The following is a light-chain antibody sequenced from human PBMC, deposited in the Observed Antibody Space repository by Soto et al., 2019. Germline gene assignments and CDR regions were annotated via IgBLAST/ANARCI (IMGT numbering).Light chain of an antibody. CDR3: QQYHTWPPIT. V-gene: IGKV3-20*01. Sequence: MVYTQSPDTLSLSPGEGATLSCRASQTVNNNYVAWYQQKPGQAPRLLIFRASNKATGIPDRFSGSGSGTDFTLSISSLQPGDVGIYSCQQYHTWPPITFGQGTRLEI. CDR2: RAS. J-gene: IGKJ5*01. CDR1: QTVNNNY.